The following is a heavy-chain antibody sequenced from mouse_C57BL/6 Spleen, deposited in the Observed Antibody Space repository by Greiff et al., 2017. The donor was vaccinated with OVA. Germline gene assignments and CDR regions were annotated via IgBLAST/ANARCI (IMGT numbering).Heavy chain of an antibody. D-gene: IGHD2-4*01. J-gene: IGHJ2*01. V-gene: IGHV1-7*01. CDR2: INPSSGYT. CDR3: ARSLYDYDGYFDY. Sequence: QVQLQQSGAELAKPGASVKLSCKASGYTFTSYWMHWVKQRPGQGLEWIGYINPSSGYTKYNQKFKDKATLTADKSSSTAYMQLSSLTYEDSAVYYCARSLYDYDGYFDYWGQGTTLTVSS. CDR1: GYTFTSYW.